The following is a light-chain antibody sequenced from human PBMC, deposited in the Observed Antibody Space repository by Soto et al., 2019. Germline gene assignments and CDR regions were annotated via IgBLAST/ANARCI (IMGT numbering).Light chain of an antibody. Sequence: EIVMTQSPATLSLSPRERATLSCRASESVSNNLAWYQQKAGQAPRLLIYGASTRATGIPARFSGSGSGTEFTLTISSLQSADFAVYYCQQRSNWPPITFGQGTRLEIK. V-gene: IGKV3-15*01. CDR3: QQRSNWPPIT. CDR2: GAS. J-gene: IGKJ5*01. CDR1: ESVSNN.